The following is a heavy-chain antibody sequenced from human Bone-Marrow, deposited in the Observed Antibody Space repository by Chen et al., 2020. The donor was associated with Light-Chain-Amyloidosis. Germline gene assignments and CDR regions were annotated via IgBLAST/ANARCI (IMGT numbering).Heavy chain of an antibody. Sequence: QVQLVQSGAEVKKPGASVKVSCKASGYTFTGYYMHWVRQAPGQGLEWMGLINPNSGGTNYAQKFQGRVTMTRDTSISTAYMELSRLRSDDTAVYYCARGAERGYSGYESTNFDYWGQGTLVTVSS. V-gene: IGHV1-2*02. D-gene: IGHD5-12*01. CDR2: INPNSGGT. J-gene: IGHJ4*02. CDR1: GYTFTGYY. CDR3: ARGAERGYSGYESTNFDY.